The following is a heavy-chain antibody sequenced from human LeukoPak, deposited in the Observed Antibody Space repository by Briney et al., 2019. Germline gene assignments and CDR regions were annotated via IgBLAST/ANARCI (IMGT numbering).Heavy chain of an antibody. J-gene: IGHJ3*02. V-gene: IGHV4-39*07. CDR1: GDSVSRSDSY. D-gene: IGHD3-22*01. Sequence: TSETQSLTCSVSGDSVSRSDSYWDWIRQPPGKRLEWIGSIYYSGSTYYNPSLKSRVTMSVDTSKDQFSLKVNSVTAADTAVYYCARNFGSVGSGYYQMDAFDIWGQGTMVTVSS. CDR3: ARNFGSVGSGYYQMDAFDI. CDR2: IYYSGST.